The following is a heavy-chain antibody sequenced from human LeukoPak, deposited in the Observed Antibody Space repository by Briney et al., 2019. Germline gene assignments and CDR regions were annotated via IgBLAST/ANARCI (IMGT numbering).Heavy chain of an antibody. CDR3: ARGETVTFADY. Sequence: SETLSLTCTVSGYSISSGYYWGWIRQPPGKGLEWIGYIFYSGSTNYNPSLKSRVTMSVDASKNQVSLKLSSVTAADTAVYYCARGETVTFADYWGQGTLVTVSS. V-gene: IGHV4-38-2*02. CDR1: GYSISSGYY. J-gene: IGHJ4*02. CDR2: IFYSGST. D-gene: IGHD4-17*01.